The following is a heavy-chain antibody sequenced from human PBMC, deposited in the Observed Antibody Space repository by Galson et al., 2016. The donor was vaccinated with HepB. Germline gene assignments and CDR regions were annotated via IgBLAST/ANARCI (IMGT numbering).Heavy chain of an antibody. V-gene: IGHV3-49*03. D-gene: IGHD3-22*01. CDR3: SRATKLYYYDSSGYGY. CDR2: NRSKTYGAKT. J-gene: IGHJ4*02. CDR1: GFTFGDYA. Sequence: SLRLSCAASGFTFGDYAMSWFRQAPGRGLEGVGFNRSKTYGAKTEYAASVKGRFSISRDDSNSIAYLQMNSLKTEDTAAYYCSRATKLYYYDSSGYGYWGQGTLVTVSS.